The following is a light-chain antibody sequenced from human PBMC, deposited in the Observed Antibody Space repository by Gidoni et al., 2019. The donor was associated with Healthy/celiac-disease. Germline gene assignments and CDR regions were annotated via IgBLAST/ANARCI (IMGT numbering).Light chain of an antibody. V-gene: IGKV4-1*01. CDR2: WAS. CDR3: QQYYSTPPT. CDR1: QSVLYSYNNKTY. Sequence: VMTQSPDSLAVSLGERATIHCKASQSVLYSYNNKTYLAWYQQKPGQPPKLLIYWASTRESGVPDRFSGSGSVTDVTLTISSLQAEDVAVYYCQQYYSTPPTFGQGTKVEIK. J-gene: IGKJ1*01.